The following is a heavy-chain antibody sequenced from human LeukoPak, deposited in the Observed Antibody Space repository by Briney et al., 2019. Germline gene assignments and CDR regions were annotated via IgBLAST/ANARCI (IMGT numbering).Heavy chain of an antibody. D-gene: IGHD6-19*01. CDR2: IYSSGST. Sequence: ASETLSLTCTVSGGSISSYYWSWIRQPPGKGLEWIGYIYSSGSTNYHSSLKSRVTISVDTSKNQFSLKLTSVTAADTAVYYCARSGGYSSPQNYWGQGTLVTVSS. V-gene: IGHV4-59*01. CDR3: ARSGGYSSPQNY. J-gene: IGHJ4*02. CDR1: GGSISSYY.